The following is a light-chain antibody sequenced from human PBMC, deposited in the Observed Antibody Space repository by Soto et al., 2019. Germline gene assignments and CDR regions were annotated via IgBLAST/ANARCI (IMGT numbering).Light chain of an antibody. V-gene: IGKV1-33*01. CDR2: DAS. Sequence: DIQMTQSPSSLSASVGDRVTITCQASQGISNYLNWYQQKPGKAPKLLIYDASKLETGVPSRFSGSGSGTDFTFTISSLQPEDIATYYCQQYDNLPPLSTFGPGNKVDIK. CDR3: QQYDNLPPLST. J-gene: IGKJ3*01. CDR1: QGISNY.